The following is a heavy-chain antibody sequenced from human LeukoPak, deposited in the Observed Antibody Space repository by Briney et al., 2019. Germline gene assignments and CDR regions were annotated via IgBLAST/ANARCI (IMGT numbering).Heavy chain of an antibody. J-gene: IGHJ4*02. CDR1: GFTFSTYA. Sequence: GGPLRLSCSASGFTFSTYAMHWVRQAPGKGLEYVSGISSYGGTTYYADSVKGRFTISGDNSKNTLYLQMRSLRAEDTSVYYCVTVPTGTTSFDCWGQGTLVTVSS. CDR2: ISSYGGTT. CDR3: VTVPTGTTSFDC. D-gene: IGHD1-7*01. V-gene: IGHV3-64D*09.